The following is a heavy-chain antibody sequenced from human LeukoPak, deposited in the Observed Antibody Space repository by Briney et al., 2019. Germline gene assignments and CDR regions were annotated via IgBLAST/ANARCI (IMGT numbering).Heavy chain of an antibody. V-gene: IGHV3-23*01. J-gene: IGHJ4*02. CDR2: FSDNGDGI. CDR3: AKRLRDGYNSPIDY. CDR1: GFTFSNYA. D-gene: IGHD5-24*01. Sequence: GGSLRLSCAASGFTFSNYAMNWVRQAPGKGLEWVSGFSDNGDGIHYADSVKDRFTISRDIPRNTLYLQMNSLRDDDTAVYYCAKRLRDGYNSPIDYWGQGILVTVSS.